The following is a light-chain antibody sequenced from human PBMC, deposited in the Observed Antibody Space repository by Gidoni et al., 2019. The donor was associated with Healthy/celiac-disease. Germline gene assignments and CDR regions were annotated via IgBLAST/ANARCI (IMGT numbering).Light chain of an antibody. Sequence: DIVMTPSPDSLAVSLGERATINCKSSQSVLYSSNNKNYLAWYQQKPGQPPKLLIYWASTRESGVPDRFSGSGSGTDFTLTISSLQAEDVAVYYCQQYYSTYTFXQXTKLEIK. J-gene: IGKJ2*01. CDR3: QQYYSTYT. CDR2: WAS. V-gene: IGKV4-1*01. CDR1: QSVLYSSNNKNY.